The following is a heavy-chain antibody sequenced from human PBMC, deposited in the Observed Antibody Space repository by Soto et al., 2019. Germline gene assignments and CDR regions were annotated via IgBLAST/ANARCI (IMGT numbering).Heavy chain of an antibody. Sequence: SVKVCFKASGGPFSSYAISLVRQAPGQGLEWMGGMIPIFGTANYSQKFQGRVTITADESTSTAYMELSSLRSEDTAVYYCAGDVSYGMDVWGQGTTVTVSS. CDR2: MIPIFGTA. J-gene: IGHJ6*02. V-gene: IGHV1-69*13. CDR3: AGDVSYGMDV. CDR1: GGPFSSYA. D-gene: IGHD2-8*01.